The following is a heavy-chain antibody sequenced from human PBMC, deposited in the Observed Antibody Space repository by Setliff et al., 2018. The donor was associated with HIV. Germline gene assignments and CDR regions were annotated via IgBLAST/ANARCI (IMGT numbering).Heavy chain of an antibody. CDR3: TRFSEWSEDY. CDR1: GFTFSNYV. V-gene: IGHV3-23*01. Sequence: GGSLRLSCAASGFTFSNYVMSWVRQTPGKGLEWVSVISSSGGRTYHADSVKGRFTISRDNSKNTLYLQMSSLRVEDTAVYYCTRFSEWSEDYWGQGTLVTVS. J-gene: IGHJ4*02. CDR2: ISSSGGRT. D-gene: IGHD3-3*01.